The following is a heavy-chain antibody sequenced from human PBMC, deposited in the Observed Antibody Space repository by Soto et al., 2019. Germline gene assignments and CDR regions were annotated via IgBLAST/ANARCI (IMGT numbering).Heavy chain of an antibody. CDR3: AKDVGAYYGDYVGY. D-gene: IGHD4-17*01. V-gene: IGHV3-23*01. CDR1: GFTFSSYA. Sequence: EVQLLESGGGLVQPGGSLRLSCAASGFTFSSYAMSWVGQAPGKGLEWVSAISGSGGSTYYADSVKGRFTISRDNSKNTLYLQMKSLRAEDTAVYYCAKDVGAYYGDYVGYWGQGTLVTVSS. CDR2: ISGSGGST. J-gene: IGHJ4*02.